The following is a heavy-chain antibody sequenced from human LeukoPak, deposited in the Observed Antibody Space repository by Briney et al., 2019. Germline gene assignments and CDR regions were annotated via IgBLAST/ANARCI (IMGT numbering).Heavy chain of an antibody. J-gene: IGHJ6*02. V-gene: IGHV3-21*01. Sequence: GGSLRLSSAASGFTLCSYSMIWVPPAPGKGLEWVSSIIISSSYIYYADSVKGRFTISRDNAKNSLYLQMNSLRAEDTAVYYCARALLIVPGPYYYYGMDVWGQGTTVTVSS. CDR3: ARALLIVPGPYYYYGMDV. CDR1: GFTLCSYS. CDR2: IIISSSYI. D-gene: IGHD2-8*01.